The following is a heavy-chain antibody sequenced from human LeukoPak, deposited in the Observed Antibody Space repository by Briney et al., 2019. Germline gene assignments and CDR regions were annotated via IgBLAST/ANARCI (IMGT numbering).Heavy chain of an antibody. D-gene: IGHD4-11*01. V-gene: IGHV3-20*04. J-gene: IGHJ4*02. CDR3: ARGDDYSNFYPYYFDY. CDR1: GFTFDDYG. CDR2: INWNGGST. Sequence: GGSLRLSCAASGFTFDDYGMSWVRQAPGKGLEWVSGINWNGGSTAYADSVKGRFTISRDNAKNSLYLQMNSLRAEDTALYYCARGDDYSNFYPYYFDYWGQGTLVTVSS.